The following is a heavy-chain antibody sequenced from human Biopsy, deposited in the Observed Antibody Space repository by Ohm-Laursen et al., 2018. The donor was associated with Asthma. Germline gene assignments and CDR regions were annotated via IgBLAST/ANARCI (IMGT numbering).Heavy chain of an antibody. CDR1: GFTFSNYV. V-gene: IGHV3-23*01. CDR3: AKDERAYYGSDSKYMQPVPIGD. CDR2: ITGSGGFT. Sequence: SLRLSCSASGFTFSNYVMSWVRQAPGKGLEWVSSITGSGGFTYHADSVKGRFTISRDKSDNTLYLQMNSLTAEDTAVYHCAKDERAYYGSDSKYMQPVPIGDWGQGTVVIVSA. D-gene: IGHD2-21*01. J-gene: IGHJ4*02.